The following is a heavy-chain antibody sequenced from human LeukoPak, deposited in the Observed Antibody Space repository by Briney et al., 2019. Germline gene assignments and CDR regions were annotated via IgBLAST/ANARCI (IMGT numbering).Heavy chain of an antibody. Sequence: PSETLSLTCAVYGGSFSGYYWSWIRQPPGKGLEWIGEINHSGSTNYNPSLKSRVTISVDTSKNQFSLKLSSVTAADTAVYYCARTRVIWSGYYTPPGYMDVWGKGTTVTVSS. CDR2: INHSGST. D-gene: IGHD3-3*01. CDR3: ARTRVIWSGYYTPPGYMDV. V-gene: IGHV4-34*01. CDR1: GGSFSGYY. J-gene: IGHJ6*03.